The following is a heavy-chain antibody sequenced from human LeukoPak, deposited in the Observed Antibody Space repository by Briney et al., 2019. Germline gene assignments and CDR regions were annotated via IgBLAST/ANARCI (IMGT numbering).Heavy chain of an antibody. J-gene: IGHJ4*02. Sequence: SETLSLTCTVSGGSISSGSYYWSWIRQPAGKGLEWIGRIYTSGSTNYNPSLKSRVTISVDTSKNQFSLKLSSVTAADTAVYYCASTPRYYYGSGSFGYWGQGTLVTVSS. V-gene: IGHV4-61*02. CDR3: ASTPRYYYGSGSFGY. D-gene: IGHD3-10*01. CDR1: GGSISSGSYY. CDR2: IYTSGST.